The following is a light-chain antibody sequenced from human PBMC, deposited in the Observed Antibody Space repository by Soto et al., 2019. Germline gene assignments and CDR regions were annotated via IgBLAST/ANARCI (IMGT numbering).Light chain of an antibody. Sequence: EIVMTKTKTTLSVSPGEKANLFCRASQSVSSNLARYQQKPGQAPRLLIYGASTRATGIPARFSGSGSGTEFTLTISSLQSEDFAVYYCQQYNNWPPITFGQGTRLEIK. V-gene: IGKV3-15*01. J-gene: IGKJ5*01. CDR3: QQYNNWPPIT. CDR1: QSVSSN. CDR2: GAS.